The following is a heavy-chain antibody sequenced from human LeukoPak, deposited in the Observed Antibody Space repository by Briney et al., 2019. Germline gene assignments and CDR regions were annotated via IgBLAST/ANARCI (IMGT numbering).Heavy chain of an antibody. CDR3: ARVDDFWSDSYYFDY. V-gene: IGHV4-59*01. Sequence: SETLSLTCTVSGGSISSYYWSWIRQPPGKGLEWIGYIYYSGSTNYNPSLKSRVTISVDTSKNQFSLKLSSVTAADTAVYYCARVDDFWSDSYYFDYWGQGTLVTVAS. J-gene: IGHJ4*02. CDR2: IYYSGST. D-gene: IGHD3-3*01. CDR1: GGSISSYY.